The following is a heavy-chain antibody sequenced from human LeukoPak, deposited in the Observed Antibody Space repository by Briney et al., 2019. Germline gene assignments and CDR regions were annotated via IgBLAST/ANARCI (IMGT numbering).Heavy chain of an antibody. CDR1: GGSISSSSYY. Sequence: SETLSLTCTVSGGSISSSSYYWSWIRQPPGKGLEWIGYIYYSGSTNYNPSLKSRVTISVDTSKNQFSLKLSSVTAADTAVYYCARQDGDYPFDYWGQGTLVTVSS. CDR2: IYYSGST. J-gene: IGHJ4*02. CDR3: ARQDGDYPFDY. D-gene: IGHD4-17*01. V-gene: IGHV4-61*05.